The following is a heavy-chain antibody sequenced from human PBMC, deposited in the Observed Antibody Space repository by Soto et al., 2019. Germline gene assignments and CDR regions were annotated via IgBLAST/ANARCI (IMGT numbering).Heavy chain of an antibody. CDR2: IYWDDDK. J-gene: IGHJ4*02. CDR1: GFSLSTSGVG. V-gene: IGHV2-5*02. Sequence: QITLKESGPTLVKPTQTLTLTCTFSGFSLSTSGVGVGWIRQPPGRALEWLALIYWDDDKRYSPSLKSRLTITKDTSKNQVVLTMTNMDPVDTATYYCAHVYGGYDNFDYWGQGTLVTVSS. D-gene: IGHD5-12*01. CDR3: AHVYGGYDNFDY.